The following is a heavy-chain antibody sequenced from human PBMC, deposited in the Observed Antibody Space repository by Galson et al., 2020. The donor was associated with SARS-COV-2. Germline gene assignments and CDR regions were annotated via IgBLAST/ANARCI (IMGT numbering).Heavy chain of an antibody. CDR3: AREAMDYYYYGMDV. J-gene: IGHJ6*02. CDR2: IYYSGST. CDR1: GGSISSGGYY. Sequence: SETLSLTCTVSGGSISSGGYYWSWIRQHPGKGLEWIGYIYYSGSTYYNPSLKSRVTISVDTSKNQFSLKLSSVTAADTAVYYCAREAMDYYYYGMDVWGQGTTVTVSS. V-gene: IGHV4-31*03.